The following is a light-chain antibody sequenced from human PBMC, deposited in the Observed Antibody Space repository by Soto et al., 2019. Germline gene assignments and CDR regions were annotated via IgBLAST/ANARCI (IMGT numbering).Light chain of an antibody. J-gene: IGLJ3*02. Sequence: QAVVTQEPSLTVSPGGTVTLTCGSSTGAVTSSHYPYWFQQKAGQAPRTLIYDTYNKQSWTPARFSGSLLGGKAALTLSGAQPEDEADYYRLLPYSDAWVFGGGTKLTVL. CDR2: DTY. CDR1: TGAVTSSHY. V-gene: IGLV7-46*01. CDR3: LLPYSDAWV.